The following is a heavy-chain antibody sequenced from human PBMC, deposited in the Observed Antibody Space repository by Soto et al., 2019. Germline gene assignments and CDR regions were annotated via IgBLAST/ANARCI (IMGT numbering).Heavy chain of an antibody. D-gene: IGHD3-10*01. J-gene: IGHJ6*02. CDR2: ISYDGSNK. Sequence: GGSLRLSCAASGFTFSSYGMHWVRQAPGKGLEWVAVISYDGSNKYYADSVKGRFTISRDNSKNTLYLQMNSPRAEDTAVYYCAKDYWFGEPCYGMDVWGQGTTVTVSS. CDR1: GFTFSSYG. V-gene: IGHV3-30*18. CDR3: AKDYWFGEPCYGMDV.